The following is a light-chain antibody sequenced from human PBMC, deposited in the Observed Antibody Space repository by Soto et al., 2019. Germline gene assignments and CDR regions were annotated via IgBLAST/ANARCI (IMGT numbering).Light chain of an antibody. V-gene: IGKV3-15*01. J-gene: IGKJ1*01. CDR3: QQYNNWPQT. CDR2: GSS. CDR1: QSVSSN. Sequence: EIVMTQSPATLSVSPGGRATLSCRASQSVSSNLAWYHQKPGQAPRLLMYGSSTRATGIPARFSGSGSGTEFTLTISSLQSEDFAVYYCQQYNNWPQTFGQGTKVDIK.